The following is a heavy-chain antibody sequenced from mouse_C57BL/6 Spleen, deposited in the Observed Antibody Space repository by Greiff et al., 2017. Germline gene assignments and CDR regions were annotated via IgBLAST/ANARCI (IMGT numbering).Heavy chain of an antibody. CDR1: GFTFSDYG. D-gene: IGHD3-2*02. J-gene: IGHJ4*01. CDR3: ARPGQLRPPYAMDY. CDR2: ISSGSSTI. V-gene: IGHV5-17*01. Sequence: EVQVVESGGGLVKPGGSLKLSCAASGFTFSDYGMHWVRQAPEKGLEWVAYISSGSSTIYYADTVKGRFTISRDNAKNTLFLQMTSLRSEDTAMYDCARPGQLRPPYAMDYWGQGTSVTVSS.